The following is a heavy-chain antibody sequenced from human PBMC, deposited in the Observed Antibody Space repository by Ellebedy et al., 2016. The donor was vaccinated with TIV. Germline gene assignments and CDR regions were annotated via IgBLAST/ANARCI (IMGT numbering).Heavy chain of an antibody. CDR1: GFTFSSYW. CDR3: AYEEGSSGY. V-gene: IGHV3-7*01. J-gene: IGHJ4*02. D-gene: IGHD3-22*01. Sequence: GGSLRLXXAASGFTFSSYWMSWVHQAPGKGLEWVANIKEDGSEKYYVDSVKGRFTISRDNAKNSLYLQMNSLRAEDTAVYYCAYEEGSSGYWGQGTLVTVSS. CDR2: IKEDGSEK.